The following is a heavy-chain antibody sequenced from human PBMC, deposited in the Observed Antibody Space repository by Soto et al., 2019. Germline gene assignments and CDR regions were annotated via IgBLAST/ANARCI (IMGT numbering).Heavy chain of an antibody. CDR3: ARANQPWETDWNPVFDI. J-gene: IGHJ3*02. CDR1: GFTFSSYA. Sequence: GGSLRLSCAASGFTFSSYAMHWVRQAPGKGLEWVAVISYDGSNKYYADSVKGRFTISRDNSKNTLYLQMNSLRAEDTAVYYCARANQPWETDWNPVFDIWGQGTMVT. D-gene: IGHD1-1*01. CDR2: ISYDGSNK. V-gene: IGHV3-30-3*01.